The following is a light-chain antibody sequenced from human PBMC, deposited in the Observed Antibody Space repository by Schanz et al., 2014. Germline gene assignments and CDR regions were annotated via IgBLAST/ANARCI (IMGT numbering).Light chain of an antibody. Sequence: EIVLTQSPATLSLSPGEGATLSCRASQSVRNNYVSWYQQKPGQAPRLLIYGASSRATGIPDRFSGSGSATDFTLTITRLEPEDFAVYYCQQYSTSITFGQGTRLEIK. J-gene: IGKJ5*01. CDR2: GAS. CDR3: QQYSTSIT. V-gene: IGKV3-20*01. CDR1: QSVRNNY.